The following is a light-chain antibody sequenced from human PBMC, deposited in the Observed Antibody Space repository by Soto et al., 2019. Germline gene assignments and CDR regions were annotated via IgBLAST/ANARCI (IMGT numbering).Light chain of an antibody. CDR2: GAS. V-gene: IGKV3-20*01. Sequence: EIVLTQSPGTLSLSPGERATLSCRASQSVSSSYLAWYQQKPGQAPRLLIYGASSRATGIPDRFSGSGSGTDFTLTISRLEPEDCAVYYCQQYGSSPRITFGGGTKVESK. CDR1: QSVSSSY. CDR3: QQYGSSPRIT. J-gene: IGKJ4*01.